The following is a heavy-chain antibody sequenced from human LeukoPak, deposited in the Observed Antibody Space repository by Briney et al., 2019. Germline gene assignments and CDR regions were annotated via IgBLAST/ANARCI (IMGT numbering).Heavy chain of an antibody. CDR2: IYTGGST. V-gene: IGHV4-61*02. J-gene: IGHJ4*02. Sequence: SETLSPTCTVSGGSISSGSYYWSWIRQPAGKGLEWIGRIYTGGSTNYNPSLKSRVTISVDTSKNQFSLKLSSVTAADTAVYYCARHHRYYGSGSSYYFDYWGQGTQVTVSS. D-gene: IGHD3-10*01. CDR3: ARHHRYYGSGSSYYFDY. CDR1: GGSISSGSYY.